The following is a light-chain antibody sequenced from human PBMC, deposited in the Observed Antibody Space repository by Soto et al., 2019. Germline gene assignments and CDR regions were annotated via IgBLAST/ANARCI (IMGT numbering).Light chain of an antibody. CDR1: SSNIGSNT. V-gene: IGLV1-44*01. J-gene: IGLJ2*01. CDR3: AAWDDSLNGPV. Sequence: QSALTQPPSASGTPGQMVTISCSGSSSNIGSNTVNWYQQLPGTAPKLLIYSNNQRPSGVPDRFSGSKSGTSASLAISGLQSEDEADYYCAAWDDSLNGPVFGGGTQLTVL. CDR2: SNN.